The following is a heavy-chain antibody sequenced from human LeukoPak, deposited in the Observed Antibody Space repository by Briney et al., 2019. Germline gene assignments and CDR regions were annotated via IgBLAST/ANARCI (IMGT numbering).Heavy chain of an antibody. Sequence: SETLSLTCTVSGGSLSNYYWNWIRQPPGKGLEWIGYIYYTGNTNYNPSLKSRVTISVDTSKNQFSLKLSSVTAADTAVYYCARDRLQLQSWGQGTLVTVSS. CDR1: GGSLSNYY. D-gene: IGHD1-1*01. V-gene: IGHV4-59*01. CDR2: IYYTGNT. J-gene: IGHJ5*02. CDR3: ARDRLQLQS.